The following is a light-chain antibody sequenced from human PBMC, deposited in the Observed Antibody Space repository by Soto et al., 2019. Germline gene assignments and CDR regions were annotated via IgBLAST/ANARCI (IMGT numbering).Light chain of an antibody. CDR2: DVS. CDR1: SSDVGNYNY. J-gene: IGLJ1*01. V-gene: IGLV2-14*03. CDR3: SSYTTSTTLYV. Sequence: QSVLTQPPSVSGSPGQSITISCTGASSDVGNYNYVSWYQQHPGKAPKLITYDVSNRPSGVSTRFSGSKSGNTASLTISGLQAEDEADYYCSSYTTSTTLYVFGTGTKVTVL.